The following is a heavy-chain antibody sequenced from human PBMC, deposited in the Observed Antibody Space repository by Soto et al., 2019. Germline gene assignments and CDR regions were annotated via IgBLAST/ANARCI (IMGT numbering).Heavy chain of an antibody. CDR2: MRSKADGGTT. CDR1: GLTFSNVW. J-gene: IGHJ4*02. Sequence: GGSLRLSCAASGLTFSNVWMSWVRQAPGKGLEWVGRMRSKADGGTTDYAAPVKGRFIISRDDSKNTLYLQMNSLKTDDTALYYCTTTRDPNDYWGQGTLVTVSS. CDR3: TTTRDPNDY. V-gene: IGHV3-15*01.